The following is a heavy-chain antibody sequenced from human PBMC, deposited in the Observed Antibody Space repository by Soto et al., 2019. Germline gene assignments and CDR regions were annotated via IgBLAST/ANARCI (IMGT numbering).Heavy chain of an antibody. CDR1: GGSVRSGSYY. V-gene: IGHV4-61*01. CDR2: ISYSGST. D-gene: IGHD1-1*01. J-gene: IGHJ4*02. CDR3: ARYTTGGTGFDY. Sequence: QVQLQESGPGLVKPSETLSLTCTVSGGSVRSGSYYWSWIRQPPGKGLELIGYISYSGSTNYNSSLKSRVTISKDTSENQFSLKLTSVTAADTAVYYCARYTTGGTGFDYWGQGTLVTVSS.